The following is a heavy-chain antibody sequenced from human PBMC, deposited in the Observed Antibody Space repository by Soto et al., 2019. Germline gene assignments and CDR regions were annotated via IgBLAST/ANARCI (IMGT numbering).Heavy chain of an antibody. V-gene: IGHV2-5*01. CDR1: GFSLRTSGVG. Sequence: TLVHPTQTLTLTCIFSGFSLRTSGVGVGWIRQPPGKALEWLGFIYWNDDKRYSPSLKSRLTITKDTSKHQVVLTMTNMDPVDTATYYCAKSGSSGWYGWFDPWGQGTLVTVSS. J-gene: IGHJ5*02. D-gene: IGHD6-19*01. CDR3: AKSGSSGWYGWFDP. CDR2: IYWNDDK.